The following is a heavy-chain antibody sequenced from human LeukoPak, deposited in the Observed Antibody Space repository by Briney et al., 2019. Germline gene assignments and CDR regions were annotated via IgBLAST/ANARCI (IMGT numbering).Heavy chain of an antibody. J-gene: IGHJ4*02. CDR3: ARDTYYYDSSGQPVFDY. CDR1: GFTFSSYG. V-gene: IGHV3-33*01. D-gene: IGHD3-22*01. CDR2: IWYDGSNK. Sequence: GGSLRLPCAASGFTFSSYGMHWVRQAPGKGLEWVAVIWYDGSNKYYADSVKGRFTISRDNSKNTLYLQMNSLRAEDTAVYYCARDTYYYDSSGQPVFDYWGQGTLVTVSS.